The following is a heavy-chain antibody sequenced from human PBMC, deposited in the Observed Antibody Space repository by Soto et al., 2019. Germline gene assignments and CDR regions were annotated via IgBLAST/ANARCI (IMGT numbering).Heavy chain of an antibody. CDR3: AGQAPYAITSNWFDP. V-gene: IGHV4-39*01. J-gene: IGHJ5*02. CDR2: IYYSGST. D-gene: IGHD3-16*01. Sequence: SETLSLTCTVSGGSISSSSYYWGWIRQPPGKGLEWIGSIYYSGSTYYNPSLKSRVTISVDTSKNQFSLKLSSVTAADTAVYYCAGQAPYAITSNWFDPWGQGTLVTVSS. CDR1: GGSISSSSYY.